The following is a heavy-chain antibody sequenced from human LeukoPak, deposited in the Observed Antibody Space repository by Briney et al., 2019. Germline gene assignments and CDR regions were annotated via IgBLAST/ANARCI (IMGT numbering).Heavy chain of an antibody. CDR1: GYTFNTYG. D-gene: IGHD2-15*01. V-gene: IGHV1-18*01. J-gene: IGHJ4*02. CDR2: ISAYTGNT. Sequence: ASVKVSCKTSGYTFNTYGITWLRQAPGQGLEWMGWISAYTGNTNYAQKFQGRVTMTTDTSTSTAYMEVRSLRSDDTAVYYCARGRLGFCSGGSCSDFDYWGQGTLVTVSS. CDR3: ARGRLGFCSGGSCSDFDY.